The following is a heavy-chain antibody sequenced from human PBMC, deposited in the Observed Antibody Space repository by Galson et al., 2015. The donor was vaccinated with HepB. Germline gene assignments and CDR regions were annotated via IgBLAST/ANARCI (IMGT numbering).Heavy chain of an antibody. D-gene: IGHD1-26*01. J-gene: IGHJ4*02. CDR1: GGTFSSYT. Sequence: SVKVSCKASGGTFSSYTISWVRQAPGQGLEWMGRIIPILGIANYAQKFQGRVTITADKSTSTAYMELSSLRSEDTAVYYCARDRVVGATLGELVDYWGQGTLVTVSS. CDR2: IIPILGIA. CDR3: ARDRVVGATLGELVDY. V-gene: IGHV1-69*04.